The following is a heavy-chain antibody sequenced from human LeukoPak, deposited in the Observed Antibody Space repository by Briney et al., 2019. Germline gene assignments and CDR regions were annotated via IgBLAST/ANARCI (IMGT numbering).Heavy chain of an antibody. Sequence: SETLSLTCAASGGTFSSYSLSWIRQAPGKGLEWIGFIYYSGSNKYNPSPKSRLTISVDTTKNQFSLKLSSVTAADTAVYYCARQLGYSYGNDYWGQGTLVTVSS. J-gene: IGHJ4*02. CDR1: GGTFSSYS. V-gene: IGHV4-59*08. D-gene: IGHD5-18*01. CDR3: ARQLGYSYGNDY. CDR2: IYYSGSN.